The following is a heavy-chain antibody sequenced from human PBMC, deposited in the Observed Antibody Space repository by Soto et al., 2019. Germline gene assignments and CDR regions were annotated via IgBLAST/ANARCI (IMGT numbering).Heavy chain of an antibody. CDR1: GGSFSGYY. D-gene: IGHD6-6*01. CDR2: INHSGST. J-gene: IGHJ6*03. CDR3: ARGPDGGSSDYYYYYYMDV. V-gene: IGHV4-34*01. Sequence: TLSLTCAVYGGSFSGYYWSWIRQPPGKGLEWIGEINHSGSTNYNPSLKSRVTISVDTSKNQFSLKLSSVTAADTAVYYCARGPDGGSSDYYYYYYMDVWGKGTTVTVSS.